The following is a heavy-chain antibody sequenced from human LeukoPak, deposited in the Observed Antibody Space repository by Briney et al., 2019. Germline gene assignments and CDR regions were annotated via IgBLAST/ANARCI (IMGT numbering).Heavy chain of an antibody. Sequence: GRSLRLSCAASGFTFSSYAMHWVRQAPGKGLEWVAVISYDGSKKYYADSVKGRFTISRDNSKNTLYLQMNSLRVEDTAVYYCASVIAVAGSRAFDIWGQGTMVTVSS. D-gene: IGHD6-19*01. CDR2: ISYDGSKK. V-gene: IGHV3-30-3*01. J-gene: IGHJ3*02. CDR3: ASVIAVAGSRAFDI. CDR1: GFTFSSYA.